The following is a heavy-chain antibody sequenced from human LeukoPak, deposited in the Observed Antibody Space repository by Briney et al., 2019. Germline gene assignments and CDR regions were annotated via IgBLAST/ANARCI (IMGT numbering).Heavy chain of an antibody. V-gene: IGHV3-23*01. CDR1: GFTFNNHA. CDR3: AKGPLRWFGELSD. Sequence: GGSLRLSCTVSGFTFNNHAMTWVRQAPGKGLEWVSGITAGSTSTYYADSVKGRFTVSRDNSKNTLHLQMNSLRAEDTAIYYCAKGPLRWFGELSDWGQGTLVTVSS. D-gene: IGHD3-10*01. CDR2: ITAGSTST. J-gene: IGHJ4*02.